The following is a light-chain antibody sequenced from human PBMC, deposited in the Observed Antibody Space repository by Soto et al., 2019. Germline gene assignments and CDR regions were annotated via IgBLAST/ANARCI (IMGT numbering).Light chain of an antibody. J-gene: IGKJ5*01. Sequence: EIVLTQYPATLSLSPGDRVTLSCRASQTVGRYLSWYQHSPGQVPRLLVYDASNRATGIPARFSGSGSETDFTLTISSLEPEDFAVYYCQQRLHWPITFGQGTRLEIK. V-gene: IGKV3-11*01. CDR2: DAS. CDR3: QQRLHWPIT. CDR1: QTVGRY.